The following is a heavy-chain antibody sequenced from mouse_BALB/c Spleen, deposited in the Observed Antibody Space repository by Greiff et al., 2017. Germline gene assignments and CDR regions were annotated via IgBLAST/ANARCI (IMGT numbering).Heavy chain of an antibody. Sequence: QVQLQQPGAELVMPGASVKMSCKASGYTFTDYWMHWVKQRPGQGLEWIGAIDTSDSYTSYNQKFKGKATLTVDESSSTAYMQLSSLTSEDSAVYYCATEVYDGYDWGQGTLVTVSA. V-gene: IGHV1-69*01. CDR2: IDTSDSYT. D-gene: IGHD2-3*01. CDR3: ATEVYDGYD. CDR1: GYTFTDYW. J-gene: IGHJ3*01.